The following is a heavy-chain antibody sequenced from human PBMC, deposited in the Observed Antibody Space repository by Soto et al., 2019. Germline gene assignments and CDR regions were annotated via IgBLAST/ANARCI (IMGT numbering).Heavy chain of an antibody. CDR3: AILCGNYYAPYFDY. CDR2: IYYSGST. J-gene: IGHJ4*02. D-gene: IGHD3-22*01. Sequence: SETLSLTCTVSGGSISSGDYYWSWIRQPPGKGLEWIGSIYYSGSTYYNPSLKSRVTISVDTSKNQFSLKLSSVTAADTAVYYCAILCGNYYAPYFDYWGQGTLVTVSS. CDR1: GGSISSGDYY. V-gene: IGHV4-30-4*01.